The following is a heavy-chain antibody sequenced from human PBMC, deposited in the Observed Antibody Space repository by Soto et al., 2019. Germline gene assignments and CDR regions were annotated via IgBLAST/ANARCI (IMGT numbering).Heavy chain of an antibody. Sequence: ASVKVSCKASGYTFTSSGMSWVRQAPGQGLEWMGWISAHTGSSEYAQRFQGRVTMTTDRSTSTAYMELRSLRSDDTAVYYCARAFFYQGCDSRGYSFDVFAFWGPGTLVSVSS. D-gene: IGHD3-22*01. CDR3: ARAFFYQGCDSRGYSFDVFAF. CDR1: GYTFTSSG. CDR2: ISAHTGSS. V-gene: IGHV1-18*01. J-gene: IGHJ1*01.